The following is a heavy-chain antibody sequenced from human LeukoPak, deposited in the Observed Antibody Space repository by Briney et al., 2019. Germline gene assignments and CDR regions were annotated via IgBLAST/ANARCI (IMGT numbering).Heavy chain of an antibody. CDR3: VKRSDYGGNWNYLDY. CDR2: ISGRGDIT. D-gene: IGHD4-23*01. J-gene: IGHJ4*02. V-gene: IGHV3-23*01. Sequence: PGGSLRLSCAASGFAFSTYAMGWVRQAPGKGLEWVSSISGRGDITYYADSMKGRFTISRDNSKNTLYLQMNSLRAEDSAVYFCVKRSDYGGNWNYLDYWGQGTPVTVSS. CDR1: GFAFSTYA.